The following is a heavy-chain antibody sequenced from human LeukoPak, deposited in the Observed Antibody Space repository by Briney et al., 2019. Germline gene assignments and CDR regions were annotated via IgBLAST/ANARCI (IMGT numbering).Heavy chain of an antibody. CDR3: ARSTVRSDGFDI. CDR2: ISAYNGNT. D-gene: IGHD4-17*01. CDR1: GYTFTSYG. J-gene: IGHJ3*02. V-gene: IGHV1-18*01. Sequence: ASVKVSCKASGYTFTSYGISWVRQAPGQGLEWMGWISAYNGNTNYAQKLQGRVTMTRDMSTSTVYMELSSLRSEDTAVYYCARSTVRSDGFDIWGQGTMVTVSS.